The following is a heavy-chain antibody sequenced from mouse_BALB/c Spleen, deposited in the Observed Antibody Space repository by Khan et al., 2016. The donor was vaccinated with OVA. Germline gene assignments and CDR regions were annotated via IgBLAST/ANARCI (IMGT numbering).Heavy chain of an antibody. J-gene: IGHJ2*01. V-gene: IGHV3-2*02. CDR3: ARVYGGDFDY. CDR1: GYSITSDYA. CDR2: ISYSGNT. D-gene: IGHD1-1*01. Sequence: EVQLQESGPGLVKPSQSLSLTCTVTGYSITSDYAWNWIRQFPGNKLEWMGFISYSGNTKYNPSLKSRFLSTRDTSKNQFFLHLNSVTIEDTATYYCARVYGGDFDYWGQGTTLTVSS.